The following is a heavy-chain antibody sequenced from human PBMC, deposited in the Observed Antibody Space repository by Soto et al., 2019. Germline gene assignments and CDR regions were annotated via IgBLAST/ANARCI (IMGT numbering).Heavy chain of an antibody. D-gene: IGHD3-10*01. V-gene: IGHV4-31*03. CDR3: ARADYATGSYYPDY. Sequence: QVQLQESGPGLVKPSQTLSLTCTVSGGSVRRGTYYWSWIRRFPGKGLEWIGYISNSGRTHYNPSLMSRITILVDTSKNQFFLELRSVTAADTALYYCARADYATGSYYPDYWGQGTLVTVSS. CDR1: GGSVRRGTYY. CDR2: ISNSGRT. J-gene: IGHJ4*02.